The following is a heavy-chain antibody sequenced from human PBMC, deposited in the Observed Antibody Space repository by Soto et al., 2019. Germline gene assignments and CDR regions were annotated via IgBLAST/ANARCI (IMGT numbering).Heavy chain of an antibody. CDR2: IYYSGST. Sequence: QVQLQESGPGLVKPSQTLSLTCTVSGVSISSGGYSWIWIRHHPGKGVEWIGYIYYSGSTYYNPSLKSRVTISVDTSKKQFSLKLSSVTAADTAVYYCASAYGAGYMDVWGQGTTVTVSS. CDR1: GVSISSGGYS. CDR3: ASAYGAGYMDV. V-gene: IGHV4-31*03. D-gene: IGHD3-10*01. J-gene: IGHJ6*02.